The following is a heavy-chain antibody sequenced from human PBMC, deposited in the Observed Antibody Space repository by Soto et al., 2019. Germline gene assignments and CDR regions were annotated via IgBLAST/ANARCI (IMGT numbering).Heavy chain of an antibody. V-gene: IGHV1-69*13. CDR3: ARGSGHYYDSSGYNFDY. Sequence: SVKVSCKASGGIFSSYAISWVRQAPGQGLEWMGGIIPIFGTANYAQKFQGRVTITADESTSTAYMELSSLRSEDTAVYYCARGSGHYYDSSGYNFDYWGQGTLVTVS. CDR1: GGIFSSYA. CDR2: IIPIFGTA. J-gene: IGHJ4*02. D-gene: IGHD3-22*01.